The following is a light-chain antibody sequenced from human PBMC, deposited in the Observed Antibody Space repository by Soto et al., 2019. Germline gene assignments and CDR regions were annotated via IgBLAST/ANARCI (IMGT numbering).Light chain of an antibody. V-gene: IGKV4-1*01. CDR2: WAS. CDR1: QSVLYNSENKNY. CDR3: QQYYTTLS. Sequence: DIVMTQSPDSLAVSLGERATINCKSSQSVLYNSENKNYLAWYQQKAGQHPKLLIYWASTRDSGVPDRFSGSGSAAHFTLNINSRQPEHVAVYYCQQYYTTLSFGGGTNVEIK. J-gene: IGKJ4*01.